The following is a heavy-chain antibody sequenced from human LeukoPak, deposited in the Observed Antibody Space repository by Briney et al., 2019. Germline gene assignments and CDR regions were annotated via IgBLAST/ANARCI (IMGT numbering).Heavy chain of an antibody. V-gene: IGHV3-7*03. J-gene: IGHJ4*02. Sequence: SGGSLRLSCAASGFTFNYHWMTWVRQAPGKGLEWVANINQDGSERNYVDSVKGRFTISRDNAKDSLYLQMSSLRVEDTAVYYCARSGGIPDCWGQGALVTVSS. CDR2: INQDGSER. CDR1: GFTFNYHW. D-gene: IGHD2-15*01. CDR3: ARSGGIPDC.